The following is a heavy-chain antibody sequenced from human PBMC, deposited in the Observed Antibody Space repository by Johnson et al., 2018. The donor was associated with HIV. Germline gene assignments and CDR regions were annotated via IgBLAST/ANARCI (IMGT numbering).Heavy chain of an antibody. CDR1: GFTFSDYY. J-gene: IGHJ3*01. CDR2: ISSSGRTI. D-gene: IGHD3-16*01. V-gene: IGHV3-11*04. CDR3: ARSRHGGIQPSDAFDV. Sequence: QVQLVESGGGLVKPGGSLRLSCAASGFTFSDYYMSWIRQAPGKGLEWLSYISSSGRTIYYADSVKGRFTMSRDNAKKSLYLQMDSLRPEDTAVYYCARSRHGGIQPSDAFDVWGQGTMVTVSS.